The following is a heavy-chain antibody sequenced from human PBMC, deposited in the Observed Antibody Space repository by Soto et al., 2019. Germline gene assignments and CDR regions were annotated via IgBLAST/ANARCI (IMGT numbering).Heavy chain of an antibody. V-gene: IGHV2-5*02. Sequence: QITLKESGPTLVKPTQTLTLTCTFSGFSLSTSGVGVGWIRQPPGKALEWLALIYWDDDKRYSPSLKSRLTITKVTTKNQVVLTMRNMGPVSTATYYCAHRLSDILTETYNWFGPCGQGTLVTVSS. CDR3: AHRLSDILTETYNWFGP. CDR2: IYWDDDK. J-gene: IGHJ5*02. CDR1: GFSLSTSGVG. D-gene: IGHD3-9*01.